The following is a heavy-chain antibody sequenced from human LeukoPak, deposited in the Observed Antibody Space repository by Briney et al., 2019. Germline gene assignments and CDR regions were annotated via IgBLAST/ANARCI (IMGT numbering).Heavy chain of an antibody. CDR1: GFTFSDYY. CDR2: ISNSGTTI. CDR3: ARNPNPSSGWLKGYYYYYYYMDV. Sequence: KPGGSLRLSCAASGFTFSDYYMSWIRQAPGKGLEWVSYISNSGTTIYYADSVKGRFTISRDNAKKSLYLQMNSLRAEDTAVYYCARNPNPSSGWLKGYYYYYYYMDVWGKGTTVTVSS. J-gene: IGHJ6*03. V-gene: IGHV3-11*04. D-gene: IGHD6-19*01.